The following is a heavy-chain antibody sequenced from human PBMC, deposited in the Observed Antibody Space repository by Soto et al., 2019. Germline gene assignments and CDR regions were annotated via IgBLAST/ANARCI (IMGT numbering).Heavy chain of an antibody. CDR3: ARHSSNYVNWFDP. D-gene: IGHD4-4*01. V-gene: IGHV4-39*01. CDR1: GGSISSSSYY. J-gene: IGHJ5*02. Sequence: SETLSLTCTVSGGSISSSSYYWGWIRQPPGKGLEWIGSIYYSGSTYYNPSLKSRVTISVDTSKNQFSLKLSSVTAADTAVYYCARHSSNYVNWFDPWGQGTLVTVSS. CDR2: IYYSGST.